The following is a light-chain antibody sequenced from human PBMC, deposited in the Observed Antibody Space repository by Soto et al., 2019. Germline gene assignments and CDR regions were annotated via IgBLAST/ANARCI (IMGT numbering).Light chain of an antibody. V-gene: IGKV1-5*01. CDR3: QQYNTWT. CDR1: HGISGW. CDR2: TAS. Sequence: DIQMTQSPSTLSASIRDNVTITCRASHGISGWLAWYQQTPEKAPRLLIHTASTLHRGVSSRFSGSGSGAVFSLTITSLQPDDFGIFYCQQYNTWTFGKGTKLAIK. J-gene: IGKJ2*01.